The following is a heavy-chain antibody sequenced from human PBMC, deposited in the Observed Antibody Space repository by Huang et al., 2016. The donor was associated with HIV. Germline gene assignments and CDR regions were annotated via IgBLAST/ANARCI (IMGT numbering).Heavy chain of an antibody. CDR1: GGSFSGYY. J-gene: IGHJ4*02. CDR3: ASMSSGWFHYFDY. Sequence: QVQLQQWGAGLLKPSETLSLICAVYGGSFSGYYWSWIRQPPGKGLEWIGEIKHSGSTNYNPSLKSRVTISVDTSKNQFSLKLSSVTAADTAVYYCASMSSGWFHYFDYWGQGTLVTVSS. D-gene: IGHD6-19*01. V-gene: IGHV4-34*01. CDR2: IKHSGST.